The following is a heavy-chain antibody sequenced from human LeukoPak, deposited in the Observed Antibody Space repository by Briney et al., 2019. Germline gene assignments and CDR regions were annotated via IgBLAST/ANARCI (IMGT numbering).Heavy chain of an antibody. CDR3: ASGPDYDFWSGGVYYYMDV. CDR1: GGTFSSYA. D-gene: IGHD3-3*01. V-gene: IGHV1-69*01. CDR2: IIPIFGST. Sequence: GASVKVSCKASGGTFSSYAISWVRQAPGQGLEWMGGIIPIFGSTNYARDLQGRVTITADESTSTTYMELSSLRSEDTAVYYCASGPDYDFWSGGVYYYMDVWGKGTTVTVSS. J-gene: IGHJ6*03.